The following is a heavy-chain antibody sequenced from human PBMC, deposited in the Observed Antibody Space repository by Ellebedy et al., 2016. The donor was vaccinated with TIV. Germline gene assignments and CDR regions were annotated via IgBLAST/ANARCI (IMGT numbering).Heavy chain of an antibody. V-gene: IGHV1-18*04. CDR3: ARSNGYEFDY. J-gene: IGHJ4*02. Sequence: ASVKVSCKASGYTFASHGISWVRQAPRQGLEWMVWISVYNGHTNYAKNLQGRVTMTTDISTGTAYMDLRTLRTYDTAGYCWARSNGYEFDYWGQGTLVTVSS. CDR1: GYTFASHG. D-gene: IGHD3-22*01. CDR2: ISVYNGHT.